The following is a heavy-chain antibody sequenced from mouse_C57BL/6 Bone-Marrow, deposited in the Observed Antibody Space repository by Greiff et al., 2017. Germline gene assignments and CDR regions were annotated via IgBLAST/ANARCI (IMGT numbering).Heavy chain of an antibody. Sequence: QVHVKQSGAELARPGASVKLSCKASGYTFTSYGISWVKQRTGQGLEWIGEIYPRSGNTYYNEKFKGKATLTADKSSSTAYMELRSLTSEDSAVYSGARAGYCGGSCGGEFDVWGTGTTVTVSS. V-gene: IGHV1-81*01. CDR1: GYTFTSYG. CDR3: ARAGYCGGSCGGEFDV. J-gene: IGHJ1*03. D-gene: IGHD1-1*01. CDR2: IYPRSGNT.